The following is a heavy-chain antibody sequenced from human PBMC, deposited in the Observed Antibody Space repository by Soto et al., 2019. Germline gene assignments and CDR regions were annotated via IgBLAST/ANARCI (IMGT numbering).Heavy chain of an antibody. J-gene: IGHJ4*02. Sequence: EVQLLESGGGLVQPGGSLRLSCAASGFTFSSYAMSWVRQAPGKGLEWVSAISGSGGSTYYADSVKGRFTISRDNSKNTLYLQMNSLRAEDTAVYYCAKDASYDFWSGYRQGVDLDYWGQGTLVTVSS. CDR1: GFTFSSYA. CDR3: AKDASYDFWSGYRQGVDLDY. CDR2: ISGSGGST. D-gene: IGHD3-3*01. V-gene: IGHV3-23*01.